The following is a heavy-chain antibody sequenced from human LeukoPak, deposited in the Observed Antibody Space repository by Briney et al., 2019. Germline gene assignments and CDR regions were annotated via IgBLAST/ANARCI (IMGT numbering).Heavy chain of an antibody. CDR1: GYTFTSYG. V-gene: IGHV1-18*01. CDR2: ISAYNGNT. D-gene: IGHD1-26*01. Sequence: GASVKVSCKASGYTFTSYGISWVRQAPGQGLEWMGWISAYNGNTNYAQELQGRVTMTTDTSTSTAHMELRSLRYDDTAVYYCARDGRFAAYEPDYWGQGALVTVSS. J-gene: IGHJ4*02. CDR3: ARDGRFAAYEPDY.